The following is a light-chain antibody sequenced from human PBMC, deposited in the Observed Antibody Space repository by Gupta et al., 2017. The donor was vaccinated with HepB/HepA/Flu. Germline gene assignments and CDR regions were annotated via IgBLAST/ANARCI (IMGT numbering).Light chain of an antibody. CDR2: WAS. CDR3: QQYYSTPCS. J-gene: IGKJ2*04. Sequence: DIVMTQSSDSLAVSLGERATINCKSSQSVLFSSNNKNYVAWYQHKPGQPPKLLFYWASTRESGVPDRFSGSGSGTDFSLTISSLQAEDVAIYYCQQYYSTPCSFGQGTKLEIK. CDR1: QSVLFSSNNKNY. V-gene: IGKV4-1*01.